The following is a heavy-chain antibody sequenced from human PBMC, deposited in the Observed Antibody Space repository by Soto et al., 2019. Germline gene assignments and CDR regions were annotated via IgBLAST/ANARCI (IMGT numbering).Heavy chain of an antibody. CDR2: ISSNGGST. CDR1: GFTFSSYA. D-gene: IGHD3-9*01. J-gene: IGHJ3*02. V-gene: IGHV3-64D*06. Sequence: PGGSLRLSCSASGFTFSSYAMHWVRQAPGKGLEYVSAISSNGGSTYYADSVKGRFTISRDNSKNTLYLQMSSLRAEDTAVYYCVSRYFEWLLKAFDIWGQGTMVTVSS. CDR3: VSRYFEWLLKAFDI.